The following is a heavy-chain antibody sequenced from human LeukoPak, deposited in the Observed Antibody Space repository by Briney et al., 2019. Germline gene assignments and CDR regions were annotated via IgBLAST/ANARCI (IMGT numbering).Heavy chain of an antibody. J-gene: IGHJ4*02. CDR2: ISGSGGST. D-gene: IGHD6-13*01. CDR1: GFTFSSYG. Sequence: GGSLRLSCAASGFTFSSYGMSWVRQAPGKGLEWVSAISGSGGSTYYADSVKGRFTISRDNSKNTLYLQMNSLRAEDTAVYYCAKDSSSWYGGVGYFDYWGQGTLVTVSS. CDR3: AKDSSSWYGGVGYFDY. V-gene: IGHV3-23*01.